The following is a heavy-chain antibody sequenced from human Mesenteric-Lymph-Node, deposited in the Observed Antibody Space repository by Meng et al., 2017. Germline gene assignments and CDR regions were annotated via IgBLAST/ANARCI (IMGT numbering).Heavy chain of an antibody. CDR2: ISAYNGNT. V-gene: IGHV1-18*01. Sequence: ASVKVSCKASGYTFTSYGISWVRQAPGQGLEWMGWISAYNGNTNYAQKLQGRVTMTTDTSTSTAYMELSSLRSEDTAVYYCATEAFDWLLSRYFDYWGQGTLVTVSS. D-gene: IGHD3-9*01. J-gene: IGHJ4*02. CDR1: GYTFTSYG. CDR3: ATEAFDWLLSRYFDY.